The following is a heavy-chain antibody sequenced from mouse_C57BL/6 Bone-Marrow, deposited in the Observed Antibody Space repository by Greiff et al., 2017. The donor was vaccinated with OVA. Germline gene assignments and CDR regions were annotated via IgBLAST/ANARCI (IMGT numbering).Heavy chain of an antibody. CDR2: IYPGSGST. CDR1: GYTFTSYW. D-gene: IGHD2-2*01. J-gene: IGHJ3*01. V-gene: IGHV1-55*01. CDR3: ARSGGLPAWFAY. Sequence: QVQLQQPGAELVKPGASVKMSCKASGYTFTSYWITWVKQRPGQGLEWIGDIYPGSGSTNYNEKFKSKATLTVDTSSSTAYMQLSSLTSEDSAVYYCARSGGLPAWFAYWGQGTLVTVSA.